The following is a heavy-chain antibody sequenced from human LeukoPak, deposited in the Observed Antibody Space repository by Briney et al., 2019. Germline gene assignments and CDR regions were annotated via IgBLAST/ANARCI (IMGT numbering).Heavy chain of an antibody. CDR3: AKEGVGNHDAFDI. Sequence: GGSLRLSCAASGLTFSNYAISWVRQAPGKGLEWVSSISSLGISSYYADSVKGRFTISRDNSKNTLYLQMNSLRAEDTAVYYCAKEGVGNHDAFDIWGQGTMVTVSS. V-gene: IGHV3-23*01. CDR1: GLTFSNYA. J-gene: IGHJ3*02. CDR2: ISSLGISS. D-gene: IGHD3-3*01.